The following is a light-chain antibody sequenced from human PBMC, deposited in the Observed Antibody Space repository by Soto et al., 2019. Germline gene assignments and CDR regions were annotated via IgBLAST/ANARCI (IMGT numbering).Light chain of an antibody. Sequence: QSALTQPASVSGSPGQSITISCNGTSSDIGTYNYLSWYQQNPGAAPKLIIYEVTNRPSGVSAHFSGSKSGNAASLTISGLQAADEADYYCSSYTSSNSWVFGGGTKLTVL. CDR1: SSDIGTYNY. CDR2: EVT. V-gene: IGLV2-14*01. J-gene: IGLJ3*02. CDR3: SSYTSSNSWV.